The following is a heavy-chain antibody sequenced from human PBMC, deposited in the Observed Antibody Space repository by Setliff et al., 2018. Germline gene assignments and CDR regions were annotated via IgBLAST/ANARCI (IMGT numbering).Heavy chain of an antibody. D-gene: IGHD1-1*01. J-gene: IGHJ4*02. CDR3: VRGLSDRVNWFAFDY. V-gene: IGHV3-53*01. CDR2: IYNIGET. CDR1: GLTVSNDF. Sequence: GGSLRLSCVVSGLTVSNDFMGWVRQAPGKGLEWVSVIYNIGETRYADSVKGRFTISRANAKNSVDLQMSSLRPEDTAIYFCVRGLSDRVNWFAFDYWGQGTLVTVSS.